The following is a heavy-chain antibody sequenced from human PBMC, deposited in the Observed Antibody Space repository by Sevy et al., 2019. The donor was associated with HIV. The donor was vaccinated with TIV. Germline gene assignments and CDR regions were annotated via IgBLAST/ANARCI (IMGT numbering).Heavy chain of an antibody. CDR3: ARTTSGWFDY. CDR2: TYYRSTWQN. D-gene: IGHD6-19*01. J-gene: IGHJ4*02. Sequence: KQSQTLSHSCVISVDSVSINSVACGWVRQPASGGRGWLGRTYYRSTWQNDYAIAVKSRITINPGTPKNKFSLPLNTATHEDTAVYYCARTTSGWFDYWGQGTPVTVSS. V-gene: IGHV6-1*01. CDR1: VDSVSINSVA.